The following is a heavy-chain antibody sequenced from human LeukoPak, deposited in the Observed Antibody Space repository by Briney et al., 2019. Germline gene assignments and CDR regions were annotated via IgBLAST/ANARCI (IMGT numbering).Heavy chain of an antibody. CDR1: GFTFSSYG. V-gene: IGHV3-30*03. CDR2: ISYDGSNK. CDR3: ASGSPGVVPAAHDY. D-gene: IGHD2-2*01. Sequence: PGGSLRLSCAASGFTFSSYGMHWVRQAPGKGLEWVAVISYDGSNKYYADSVKGRFTISRDNSKNTLYLQMNSLRAEDTAVYYCASGSPGVVPAAHDYWGQGTLVTVSS. J-gene: IGHJ4*02.